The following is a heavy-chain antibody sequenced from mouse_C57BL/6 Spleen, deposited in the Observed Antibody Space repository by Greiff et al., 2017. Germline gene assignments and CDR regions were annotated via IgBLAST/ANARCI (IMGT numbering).Heavy chain of an antibody. V-gene: IGHV1-26*01. CDR1: GYTFTDYY. CDR2: INPNNGGT. Sequence: EVQLQQSGPELVKPGASVKISCKASGYTFTDYYMNWVKQSHGKSLEWIGDINPNNGGTSYHQKFKGKATLTVDKSSSTAYMELRSLTSEDSAVYYCARSLEEDAMDYWGQGTSVTVSS. D-gene: IGHD6-2*01. J-gene: IGHJ4*01. CDR3: ARSLEEDAMDY.